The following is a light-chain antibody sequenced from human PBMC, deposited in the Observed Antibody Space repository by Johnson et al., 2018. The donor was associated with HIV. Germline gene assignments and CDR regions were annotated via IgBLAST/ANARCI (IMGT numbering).Light chain of an antibody. CDR1: SSNIGNNY. CDR2: END. CDR3: GTWDSSLSAYV. Sequence: QSVLTQPPSVSAAPGQKVTISCSGSSSNIGNNYVSWYQQLPGTAPKFFIYENDKRPSGIPDRFSGSKSGTSATLGITGLQTGDEADYYCGTWDSSLSAYVFGSGTKVTV. V-gene: IGLV1-51*02. J-gene: IGLJ1*01.